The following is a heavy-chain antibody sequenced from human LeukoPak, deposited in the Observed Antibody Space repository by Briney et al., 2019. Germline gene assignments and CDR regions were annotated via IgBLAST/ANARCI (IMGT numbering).Heavy chain of an antibody. CDR1: GDTVSNKNAA. Sequence: SQTLSLTCAISGDTVSNKNAAWNWITQSPSRGLEWLGRTYYRSKWYNDYAVSVKGRIDINPDTSKNQFAMQLNSVTPEDTAVYYCAREGVGATMANWGQGTRVTVSS. CDR2: TYYRSKWYN. V-gene: IGHV6-1*01. J-gene: IGHJ4*02. D-gene: IGHD1-26*01. CDR3: AREGVGATMAN.